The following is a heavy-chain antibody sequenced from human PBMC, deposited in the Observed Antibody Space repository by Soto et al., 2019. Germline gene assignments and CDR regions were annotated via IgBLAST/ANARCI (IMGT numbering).Heavy chain of an antibody. CDR1: GFTFSNAW. V-gene: IGHV3-15*07. D-gene: IGHD3-10*01. J-gene: IGHJ6*03. Sequence: PGGSLRLSCAASGFTFSNAWMNWVRQAPGKGLEWVGRIKSKTDGGTTDYAAPVKGRFTISRDDSKNTLYLQMNSLKTEDAAVYYCPKTYFLLFLEGGGYYYKVREAGGKGTTVPVS. CDR2: IKSKTDGGTT. CDR3: PKTYFLLFLEGGGYYYKVREA.